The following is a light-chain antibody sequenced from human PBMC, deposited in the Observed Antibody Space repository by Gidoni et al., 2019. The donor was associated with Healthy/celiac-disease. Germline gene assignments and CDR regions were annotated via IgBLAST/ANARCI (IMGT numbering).Light chain of an antibody. CDR3: QAWDSSTAV. CDR1: QVGDNY. J-gene: IGLJ2*01. CDR2: QDS. Sequence: SYELTKPPSGSVAPGQTASITCHGDQVGDNYACWYQQKPGQSPVLVIYQDSKRPSGIPERFSGSNSGNTATLTISGTQAMDEADYYCQAWDSSTAVFGGGTKLTVL. V-gene: IGLV3-1*01.